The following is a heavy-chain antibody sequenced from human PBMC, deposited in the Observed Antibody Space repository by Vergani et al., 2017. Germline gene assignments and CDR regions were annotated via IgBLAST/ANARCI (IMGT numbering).Heavy chain of an antibody. Sequence: QVQLQESGPGLMKPSQTLSLTCTVSGDSIFSGNYYWSWIRQPAENELEWIGCIYTTGSTNYNPSLESRVTMSLDSSRNRFSLSLSSVTAADTAIYFCARGSTHWKQGAFDIWGQGTLVTVSS. CDR2: IYTTGST. CDR3: ARGSTHWKQGAFDI. CDR1: GDSIFSGNYY. V-gene: IGHV4-61*02. D-gene: IGHD1-1*01. J-gene: IGHJ3*02.